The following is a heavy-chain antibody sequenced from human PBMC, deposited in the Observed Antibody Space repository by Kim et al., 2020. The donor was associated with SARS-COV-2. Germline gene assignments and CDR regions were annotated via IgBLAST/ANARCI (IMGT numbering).Heavy chain of an antibody. Sequence: SETLSLTCAVYGGSFSGYYWSWIRQPPGKGLEWIGEINHSGSTNYNPSLKSRVTISVDTSKNQFSLKLSSVTAADTAVYYCARAQQLVLRDWGQGTLVTVSS. CDR1: GGSFSGYY. V-gene: IGHV4-34*01. CDR3: ARAQQLVLRD. CDR2: INHSGST. D-gene: IGHD6-13*01. J-gene: IGHJ4*02.